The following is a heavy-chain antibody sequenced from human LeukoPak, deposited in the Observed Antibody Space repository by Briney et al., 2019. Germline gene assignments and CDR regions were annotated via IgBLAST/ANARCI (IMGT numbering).Heavy chain of an antibody. D-gene: IGHD4-17*01. CDR1: GFTFSNYA. Sequence: PGGSLRLSCAASGFTFSNYAMNWVRPAPGKGLEWVSAISGSGGNTYYADSVKGRFTISRDNSKNTLYLQMNSLRAENTAVYYCARDGRHGYGDYVGAFDIWGQGTMVTVSS. V-gene: IGHV3-23*01. CDR2: ISGSGGNT. CDR3: ARDGRHGYGDYVGAFDI. J-gene: IGHJ3*02.